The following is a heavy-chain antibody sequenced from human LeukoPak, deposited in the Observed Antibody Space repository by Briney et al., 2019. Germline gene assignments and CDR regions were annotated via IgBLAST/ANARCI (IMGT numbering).Heavy chain of an antibody. CDR3: ARGRVMWLLNY. CDR2: INHSGST. CDR1: GGSFSGYY. J-gene: IGHJ4*02. D-gene: IGHD3-22*01. V-gene: IGHV4-34*01. Sequence: PSETLSLTCAVYGGSFSGYYWSWIRQPPGKGLEWIGEINHSGSTNYNPSLKSRVTISVDTSKNQFSLKLSSVTTADTAVYYCARGRVMWLLNYWGQGTLVTVSS.